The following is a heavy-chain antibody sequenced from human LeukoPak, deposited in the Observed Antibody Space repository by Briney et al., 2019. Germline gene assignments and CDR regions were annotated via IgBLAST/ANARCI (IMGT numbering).Heavy chain of an antibody. CDR3: ARGVTIFGVVIKFYNWFDP. CDR1: GCTFSSYW. J-gene: IGHJ5*02. Sequence: GGSLRLSCAASGCTFSSYWMHWVRQAPGKGLVWVSRINSEGSSTSYEDSVKGRFTISRDNAKNTLYLQMKSLRAEDAAVYYCARGVTIFGVVIKFYNWFDPWGQGTLVTVSS. CDR2: INSEGSST. D-gene: IGHD3-3*01. V-gene: IGHV3-74*01.